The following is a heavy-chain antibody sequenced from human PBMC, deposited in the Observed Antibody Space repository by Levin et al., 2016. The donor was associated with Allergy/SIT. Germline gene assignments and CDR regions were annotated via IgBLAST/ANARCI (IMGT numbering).Heavy chain of an antibody. J-gene: IGHJ6*02. CDR3: AREACTDTSCYTPTYYYGMDG. D-gene: IGHD2-2*02. CDR2: ISSSGSVV. CDR1: GFTFRYYS. V-gene: IGHV3-48*02. Sequence: GESLKISCAASGFTFRYYSMNWVRQAPGKGLEWVSHISSSGSVVYYADSVKGRFTISRDNAKNSLYLQMNSLKDEDTAVYYCAREACTDTSCYTPTYYYGMDGWGQGTTVTVSS.